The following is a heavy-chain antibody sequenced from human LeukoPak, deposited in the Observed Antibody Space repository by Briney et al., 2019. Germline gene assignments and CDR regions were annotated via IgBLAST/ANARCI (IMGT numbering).Heavy chain of an antibody. Sequence: GGSLRLSCAASGFTVSSNYMSWVRQAPGKGLEWVSTVSETGDGTYYADSVKGRFITSRDNSKNTFYLQMDSLRADDTAMYYCAKGKVNHLGGLDYWGQGTLVTVSS. CDR1: GFTVSSNY. D-gene: IGHD1-14*01. CDR2: VSETGDGT. V-gene: IGHV3-23*01. CDR3: AKGKVNHLGGLDY. J-gene: IGHJ4*02.